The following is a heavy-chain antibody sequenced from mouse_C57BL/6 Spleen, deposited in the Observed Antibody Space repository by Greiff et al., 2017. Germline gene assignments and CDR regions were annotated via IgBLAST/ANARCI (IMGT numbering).Heavy chain of an antibody. CDR1: GYSITSGYY. Sequence: EVQRVESGPGLVKPSQSLSLTCSFTGYSITSGYYWNWIRQFPGNKLEWMGYISYDGSNNYNPSLKNRISITRDTSKNQFFLKLNSVTTEDTATYYCARDRRYDYDRGYFDYWGQGTTLTVSS. CDR3: ARDRRYDYDRGYFDY. D-gene: IGHD2-4*01. CDR2: ISYDGSN. V-gene: IGHV3-6*01. J-gene: IGHJ2*01.